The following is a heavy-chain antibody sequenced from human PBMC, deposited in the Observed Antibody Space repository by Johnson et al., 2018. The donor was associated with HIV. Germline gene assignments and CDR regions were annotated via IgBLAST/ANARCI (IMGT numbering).Heavy chain of an antibody. V-gene: IGHV3-30*02. CDR2: IRYDGSNK. J-gene: IGHJ3*02. CDR3: AKDIRLVSAYYDILSGTSFDAFDI. D-gene: IGHD3-9*01. Sequence: VQLVESGGGVVQHWGSLRLSCAASGFTFSSYGMHWVRQAPGKGLEWVAFIRYDGSNKYYADSVKGRFTISRDNSKNTLYLQMNSLRVEDTAVYYCAKDIRLVSAYYDILSGTSFDAFDIWGQGTMVTVSS. CDR1: GFTFSSYG.